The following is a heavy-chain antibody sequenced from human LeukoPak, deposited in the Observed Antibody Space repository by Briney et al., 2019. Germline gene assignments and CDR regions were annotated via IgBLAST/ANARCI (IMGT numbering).Heavy chain of an antibody. CDR1: GFTFTDHY. Sequence: ASVKVSCKTSGFTFTDHYIHWVRQAPGQGLEWMGRINPNTGGTNYAQNFQGRVTMTRDTSISTAYRELSSLRSDDTAVYYCARDQYTYGYYGYYYSYMDVWGKGTTVTVSS. J-gene: IGHJ6*03. V-gene: IGHV1-2*06. CDR3: ARDQYTYGYYGYYYSYMDV. CDR2: INPNTGGT. D-gene: IGHD3-10*01.